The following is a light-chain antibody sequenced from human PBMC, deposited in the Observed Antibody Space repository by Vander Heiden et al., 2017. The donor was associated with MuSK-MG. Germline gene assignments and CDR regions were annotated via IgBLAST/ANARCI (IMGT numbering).Light chain of an antibody. Sequence: DIQMTHSPSSLSASVGDRVTLTCRASQTISTYLNWYQQKPGKAPKRLIYAASNLQSGVPSRFSGSGSGTDFTLTISSLQPEDFATYFCHQTYTVPWTFGRGTKVEIK. J-gene: IGKJ1*01. V-gene: IGKV1-39*01. CDR2: AAS. CDR3: HQTYTVPWT. CDR1: QTISTY.